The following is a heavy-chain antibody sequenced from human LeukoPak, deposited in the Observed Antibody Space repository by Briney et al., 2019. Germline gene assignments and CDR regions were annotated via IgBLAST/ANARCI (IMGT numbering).Heavy chain of an antibody. CDR2: ISSSSSYI. D-gene: IGHD6-13*01. CDR3: ARDPSSSWYYFDY. CDR1: GFTFSSYS. Sequence: GGSLRLSCAASGFTFSSYSMNWVRKAPGKGLEWVSSISSSSSYIYYADSVKGRFTISRDNAKNSLYLQMNSLRAEDTAVFYCARDPSSSWYYFDYWGQGTLVTVSS. V-gene: IGHV3-21*01. J-gene: IGHJ4*02.